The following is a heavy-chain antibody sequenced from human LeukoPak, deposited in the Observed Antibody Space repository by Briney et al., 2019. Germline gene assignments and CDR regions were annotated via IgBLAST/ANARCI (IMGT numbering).Heavy chain of an antibody. D-gene: IGHD5-12*01. CDR2: IYYSGST. V-gene: IGHV4-59*01. CDR1: GGSISSYY. Sequence: PSETLSLTCTVSGGSISSYYWSWIRQPPGKGLEWIGYIYYSGSTNYNPSLKSRVTISVDTSKNQFSLKLSSVTAADTAVYYCARDHRWLRLVGWFDPWGQGTLVTVSS. CDR3: ARDHRWLRLVGWFDP. J-gene: IGHJ5*02.